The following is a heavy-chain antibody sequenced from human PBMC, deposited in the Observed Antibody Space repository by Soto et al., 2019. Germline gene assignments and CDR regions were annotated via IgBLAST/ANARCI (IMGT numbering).Heavy chain of an antibody. CDR3: ARRRIGDY. CDR1: GNSIGDYY. Sequence: QVQLQESGPGLVKPWETLSLTCTVSGNSIGDYYWSWFRQSPGKGLEWIGYIYGSGSTNYNPSLKSRVTISADTSKNQFSLKLTSVTAADTAVHYCARRRIGDYWGQGTPITVSS. J-gene: IGHJ4*02. CDR2: IYGSGST. D-gene: IGHD3-3*01. V-gene: IGHV4-59*08.